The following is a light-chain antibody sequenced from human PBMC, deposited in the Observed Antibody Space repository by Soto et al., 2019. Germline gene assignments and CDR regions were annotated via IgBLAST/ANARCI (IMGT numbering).Light chain of an antibody. J-gene: IGKJ4*01. CDR1: QYINSW. Sequence: DIQMTQPPSSVSASVGDRIIINCRASQYINSWLAWYQQKPGEAPQLLIFAASRLHGGVPSRFSGSGSGTDFTLTIDNLQPEDFATYYCQQADSFPLTFGGGTKVEVK. CDR2: AAS. V-gene: IGKV1D-12*01. CDR3: QQADSFPLT.